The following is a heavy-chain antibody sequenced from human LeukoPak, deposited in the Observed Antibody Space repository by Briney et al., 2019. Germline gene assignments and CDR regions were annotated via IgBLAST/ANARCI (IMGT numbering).Heavy chain of an antibody. J-gene: IGHJ4*02. Sequence: SETLSLTCAASGYSISSGYYWGWIRQPPGKGLEWIGSIYHSGSTYYNPSLKSRVTISVDTSKNQFSLKLSSVTAADTAVYYCARMDTAMVLGNFDYWGQGTLVTVSS. V-gene: IGHV4-38-2*01. CDR2: IYHSGST. CDR1: GYSISSGYY. D-gene: IGHD5-18*01. CDR3: ARMDTAMVLGNFDY.